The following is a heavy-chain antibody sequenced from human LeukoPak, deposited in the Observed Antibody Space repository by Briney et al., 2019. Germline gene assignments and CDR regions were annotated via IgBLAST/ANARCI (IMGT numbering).Heavy chain of an antibody. J-gene: IGHJ4*02. CDR2: IYYSGST. D-gene: IGHD6-13*01. V-gene: IGHV4-59*08. CDR1: GGSISSYY. CDR3: ARHTDIAPLSSLKY. Sequence: SETLSLTCTVSGGSISSYYWSWIRQTPGKGLEWIGDIYYSGSTNYNPSLKSRVTISVDTSKNQFSLKLSSVTAADTAVYYCARHTDIAPLSSLKYWGQGTLITVSS.